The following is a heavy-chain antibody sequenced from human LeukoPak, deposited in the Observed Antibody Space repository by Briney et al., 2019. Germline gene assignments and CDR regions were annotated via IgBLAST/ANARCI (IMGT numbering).Heavy chain of an antibody. J-gene: IGHJ4*02. Sequence: SETLSLTCTVSGDSISSGDYYWSWIRQPAGKGLEWIGRIYTSGSTNYNPSLKSRVTISVDTSKNQFSLKLSSVTAADTAVYYCARDAQVYDSSGYYFDYWGQGTLVTVSS. V-gene: IGHV4-61*02. CDR2: IYTSGST. D-gene: IGHD3-22*01. CDR1: GDSISSGDYY. CDR3: ARDAQVYDSSGYYFDY.